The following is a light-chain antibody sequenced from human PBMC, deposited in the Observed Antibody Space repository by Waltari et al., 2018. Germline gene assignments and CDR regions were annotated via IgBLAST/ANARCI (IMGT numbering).Light chain of an antibody. Sequence: EIALTQSPGTLSLSPGGGATLSCRASQSVSSSSLAWYQQKPGQAPRLLIYGASIRFTGIPDRFSGRGSGTDFTLTISRLEPDDFAVYYCQQYGSLPGTFGQGTKVEIK. CDR2: GAS. CDR1: QSVSSSS. CDR3: QQYGSLPGT. V-gene: IGKV3-20*01. J-gene: IGKJ1*01.